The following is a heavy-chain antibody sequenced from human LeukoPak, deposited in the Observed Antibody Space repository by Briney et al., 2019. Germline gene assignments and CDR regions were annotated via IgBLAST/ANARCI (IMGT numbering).Heavy chain of an antibody. CDR3: AKDRTYSAYAALDY. V-gene: IGHV3-9*01. Sequence: GRSLRLSCAASGFTFDDYSMHWVRQAPGKGLEWVSGISWNSGSAGYADSVKGRFTISRDSAKNSLYLQMNSLRAEDTALYYCAKDRTYSAYAALDYWGQGTLVTVSS. D-gene: IGHD5-12*01. CDR2: ISWNSGSA. CDR1: GFTFDDYS. J-gene: IGHJ4*02.